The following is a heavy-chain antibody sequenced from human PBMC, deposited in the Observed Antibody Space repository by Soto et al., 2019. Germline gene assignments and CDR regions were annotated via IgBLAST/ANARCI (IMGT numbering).Heavy chain of an antibody. J-gene: IGHJ4*02. V-gene: IGHV1-69*02. CDR1: GGTFSSYT. Sequence: SVKVSCKASGGTFSSYTISWVRQAPGQGLEWMGRIIPILGIANYAQKFQGRVTITADKSTSTAYMELSSLRSEDTAVYYCASDILTGYDYYFDYWGQGILVTVSS. CDR3: ASDILTGYDYYFDY. D-gene: IGHD3-9*01. CDR2: IIPILGIA.